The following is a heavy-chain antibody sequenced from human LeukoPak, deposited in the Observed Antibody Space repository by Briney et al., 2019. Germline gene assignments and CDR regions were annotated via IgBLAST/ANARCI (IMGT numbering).Heavy chain of an antibody. D-gene: IGHD1-14*01. Sequence: GGSLRLSCAASGFTFSSYWMSWVRQAPGKGLEWVANIKQDGSEKYYVDSVKGRFTISRDNAKNSLYLQMNSLRAEDTAVYYCASRGVRYYYYMDVWGKGTTVTVSS. CDR2: IKQDGSEK. V-gene: IGHV3-7*01. CDR3: ASRGVRYYYYMDV. J-gene: IGHJ6*03. CDR1: GFTFSSYW.